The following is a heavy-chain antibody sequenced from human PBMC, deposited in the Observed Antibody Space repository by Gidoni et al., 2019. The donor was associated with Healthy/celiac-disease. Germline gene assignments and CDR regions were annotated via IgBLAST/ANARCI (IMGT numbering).Heavy chain of an antibody. CDR1: GDSLASNGAA. V-gene: IGHV6-1*01. D-gene: IGHD3-22*01. CDR3: TGFGGSYDIDY. CDR2: TYFRSKWYN. Sequence: QVQLHQSGPGLVKPSQTLSLTCAIPGDSLASNGAAWNWIRQSPTGGLAWLGRTYFRSKWYNDYAVSVKSPITLNPDTTKSQFSLRLNSLTPEDAAVYYCTGFGGSYDIDYWGQETLVTVSS. J-gene: IGHJ4*02.